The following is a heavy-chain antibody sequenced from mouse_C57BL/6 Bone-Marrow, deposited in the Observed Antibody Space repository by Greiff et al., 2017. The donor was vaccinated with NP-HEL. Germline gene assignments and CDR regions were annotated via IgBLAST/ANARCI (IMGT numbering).Heavy chain of an antibody. CDR1: GYTFTSYW. V-gene: IGHV1-55*01. Sequence: QVQLQQPGAELVKPGASVKMSCKASGYTFTSYWITWVKQRPGQGLEWIGDIYPGSGSTNYNEKFKSKATLTVDTSSSTAYMQLSSLTSEDSAVYYCARVGSSYLGYYFDYWGQGTTLTVSS. J-gene: IGHJ2*01. CDR2: IYPGSGST. CDR3: ARVGSSYLGYYFDY. D-gene: IGHD1-1*01.